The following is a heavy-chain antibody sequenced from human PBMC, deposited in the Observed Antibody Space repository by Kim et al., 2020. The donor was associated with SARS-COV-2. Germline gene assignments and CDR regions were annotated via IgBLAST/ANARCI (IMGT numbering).Heavy chain of an antibody. CDR2: INHSGST. V-gene: IGHV4-34*01. CDR1: GGSFSGYY. D-gene: IGHD3-10*01. Sequence: SETLSLTCAVYGGSFSGYYWSWIRQPPGKGLEWIGEINHSGSTNYNPSLKSRVTISVDTSKNQFSLKLSSVTAADTAVYYCARGFAHYGSGSYYRGRRGMDVWGQGTTVTVSS. J-gene: IGHJ6*02. CDR3: ARGFAHYGSGSYYRGRRGMDV.